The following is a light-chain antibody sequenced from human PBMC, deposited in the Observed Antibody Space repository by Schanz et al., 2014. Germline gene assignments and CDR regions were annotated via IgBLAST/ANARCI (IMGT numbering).Light chain of an antibody. CDR2: DAS. CDR1: HGISSA. Sequence: IQMTQSPSSLSASVGDRVTITCRSSHGISSALAWFQQKPGKAPKLLIYDASTLQSGVPSRFSGSGSGADFTLTISRLQPDDFATYYCQQYDSDYTFGQGTKLEIK. J-gene: IGKJ2*01. V-gene: IGKV1-13*02. CDR3: QQYDSDYT.